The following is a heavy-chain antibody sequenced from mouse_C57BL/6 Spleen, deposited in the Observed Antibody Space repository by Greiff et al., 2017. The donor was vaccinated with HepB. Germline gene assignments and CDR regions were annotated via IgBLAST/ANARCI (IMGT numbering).Heavy chain of an antibody. CDR3: ARDGNYDYAMDY. V-gene: IGHV1-64*01. J-gene: IGHJ4*01. Sequence: QVQLQQSGAELVKPGASVKLSCKASGYTFTSYWMHWVKQRPGQGLEWIGMIHPNSGSTNYNEKFKSKATLTVDKSSSTAYMQLSSLTSEDSAVYYCARDGNYDYAMDYWGQGTSVTVSS. CDR2: IHPNSGST. D-gene: IGHD2-1*01. CDR1: GYTFTSYW.